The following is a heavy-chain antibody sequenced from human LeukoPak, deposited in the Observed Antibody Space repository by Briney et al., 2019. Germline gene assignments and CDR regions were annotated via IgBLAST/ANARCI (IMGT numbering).Heavy chain of an antibody. J-gene: IGHJ4*02. CDR2: ISSSSSYI. CDR1: GFTFSSYS. V-gene: IGHV3-21*01. CDR3: ARGSDYVWGRHFDY. D-gene: IGHD3-16*01. Sequence: GGSLRLSCAASGFTFSSYSMNWIRQAPGKGLEGVSSISSSSSYIYYADSVKGRFTISRDNAKNSLYLQMNSLRAEDTAVYYCARGSDYVWGRHFDYWGQGTLVTVSS.